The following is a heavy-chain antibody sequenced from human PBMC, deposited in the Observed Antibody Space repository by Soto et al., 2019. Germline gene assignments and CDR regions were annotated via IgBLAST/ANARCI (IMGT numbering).Heavy chain of an antibody. Sequence: QVQLVESGGGVVQPGRSLRLSCAASGFTFSSYAMHWVRQAPDKGLEWVAVISYDGSNKYYADSVKGRFTISRDNSKNTLYLQMNSLRAEDTAVYYCARETYYDFWSGPYYGMDVWGQGTTVTVSS. V-gene: IGHV3-30-3*01. CDR3: ARETYYDFWSGPYYGMDV. D-gene: IGHD3-3*01. CDR1: GFTFSSYA. CDR2: ISYDGSNK. J-gene: IGHJ6*02.